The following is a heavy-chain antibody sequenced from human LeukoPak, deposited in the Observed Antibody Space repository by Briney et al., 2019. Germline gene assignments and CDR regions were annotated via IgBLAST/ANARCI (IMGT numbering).Heavy chain of an antibody. D-gene: IGHD2-21*02. CDR1: GYSFTSYW. CDR3: ARLAYCGGDCYSNFDY. CDR2: IYPGDSDT. V-gene: IGHV5-51*01. Sequence: GESLKISCKGSGYSFTSYWIGWVRQMPGKGLEWMGIIYPGDSDTRYSPSFRGQVTISADKSISTAYLQWSSLKASDTAMYYCARLAYCGGDCYSNFDYWGQGTLVTVSS. J-gene: IGHJ4*02.